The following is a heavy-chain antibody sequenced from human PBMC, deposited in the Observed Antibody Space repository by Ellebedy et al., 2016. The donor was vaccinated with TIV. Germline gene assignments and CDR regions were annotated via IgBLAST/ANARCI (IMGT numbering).Heavy chain of an antibody. J-gene: IGHJ4*02. Sequence: SETLSLXCTVSGASISSGNFYWSWIRQPAGKGLEWIGRIFTSGTTNYNPSLRSRVTMSLDTSRNQFSLRLSSVTAADTAAYYCARLAMVRLGYAKFDWGQGTLVTVSS. V-gene: IGHV4-61*02. CDR1: GASISSGNFY. CDR2: IFTSGTT. D-gene: IGHD2-2*01. CDR3: ARLAMVRLGYAKFD.